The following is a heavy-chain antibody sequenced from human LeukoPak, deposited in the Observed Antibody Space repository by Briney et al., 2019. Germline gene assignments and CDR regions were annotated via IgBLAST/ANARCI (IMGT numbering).Heavy chain of an antibody. V-gene: IGHV1-69*05. CDR3: AREGHRLDNPLDDAFDI. Sequence: GASVKVSCKASGGTFSSYAISWVRQAPGQGLEWMGRIIPIFGTANYAQKFQGRVTITTDESTSTAYMELSSLRSEDTAVYYCAREGHRLDNPLDDAFDIWGQGTMVTVSS. CDR2: IIPIFGTA. CDR1: GGTFSSYA. J-gene: IGHJ3*02. D-gene: IGHD1-14*01.